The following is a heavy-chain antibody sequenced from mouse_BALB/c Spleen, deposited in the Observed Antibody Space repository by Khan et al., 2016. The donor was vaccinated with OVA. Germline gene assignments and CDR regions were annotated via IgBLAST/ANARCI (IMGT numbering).Heavy chain of an antibody. V-gene: IGHV1-7*01. CDR2: IDPSTSYT. CDR1: GYTFTAYW. D-gene: IGHD1-1*02. CDR3: ARRGVFGIMDY. Sequence: QVQLKESGAEVAKPGASVKMSCKASGYTFTAYWIHWVKQRPGQGLEWIGYIDPSTSYTEYNQKFKDKATLTTDKSSSTAYMQLSSLTSEDSAVYYGARRGVFGIMDYWGQGTLVTVSA. J-gene: IGHJ3*01.